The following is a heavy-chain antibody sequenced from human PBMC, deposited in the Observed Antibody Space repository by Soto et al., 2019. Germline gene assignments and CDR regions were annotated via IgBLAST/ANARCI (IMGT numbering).Heavy chain of an antibody. CDR3: AGGLTTMTYGMDV. CDR2: IIPIFGTA. D-gene: IGHD3-22*01. CDR1: GGTFSSYA. V-gene: IGHV1-69*12. Sequence: QVQLVRSGAEVKKPGSSVKVSCKASGGTFSSYAISWVRQAPGQGLEWMGGIIPIFGTANYSHKVQGRGTITADESTSTAYMELSSLRSEDTAVYYCAGGLTTMTYGMDVWGQRTTVTVSS. J-gene: IGHJ6*02.